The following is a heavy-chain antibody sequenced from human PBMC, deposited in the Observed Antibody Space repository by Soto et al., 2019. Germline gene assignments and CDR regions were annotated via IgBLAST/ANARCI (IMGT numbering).Heavy chain of an antibody. Sequence: RASVKVSCKASGYTFSNNYMHWVRQAPGHGLEWMGIIIPRGGSTSYAQRFQGRVSMTRDTLTSTVYMELSSLRSDDTAVYFCAREGGSNSGYYFDNWGQGTLVTVS. V-gene: IGHV1-46*01. J-gene: IGHJ4*02. CDR1: GYTFSNNY. CDR3: AREGGSNSGYYFDN. CDR2: IIPRGGST. D-gene: IGHD3-9*01.